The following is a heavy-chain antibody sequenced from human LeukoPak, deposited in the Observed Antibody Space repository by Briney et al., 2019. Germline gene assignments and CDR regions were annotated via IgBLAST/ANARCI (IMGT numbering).Heavy chain of an antibody. V-gene: IGHV3-23*01. CDR1: GFTFSSYA. CDR3: ARVMAFGELLVDY. CDR2: ISGSGGST. J-gene: IGHJ4*02. D-gene: IGHD3-10*01. Sequence: GRSLRLSCAASGFTFSSYAMSWVRQAPGKGLEWVSAISGSGGSTYYADSVKGRFTISRDNSKNTLYLQMNSLRAEDTAVYYCARVMAFGELLVDYWGQGTLVTVSS.